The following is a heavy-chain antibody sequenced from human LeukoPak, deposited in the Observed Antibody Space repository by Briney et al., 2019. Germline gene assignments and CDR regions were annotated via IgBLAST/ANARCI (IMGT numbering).Heavy chain of an antibody. CDR2: ISGSGGST. CDR1: GFTFSSYA. D-gene: IGHD3-22*01. V-gene: IGHV3-23*01. CDR3: AKDLYYYDSSGYSPFDY. Sequence: GGSLRLSCAASGFTFSSYAMSWVRQAPGKGLEWVSAISGSGGSTYYADSVKGRFTISRDNSKNTLYLQMNSLRAEDTAVYYCAKDLYYYDSSGYSPFDYWDQGTLVTVSS. J-gene: IGHJ4*02.